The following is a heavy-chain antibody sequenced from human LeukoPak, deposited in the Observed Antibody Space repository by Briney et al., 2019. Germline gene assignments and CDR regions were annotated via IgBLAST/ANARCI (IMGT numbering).Heavy chain of an antibody. V-gene: IGHV3-48*03. Sequence: GGSLRLSCAASGFTFSSYEMNWVRQAPGKGLEWVSYISSSGSMIYYADSVKGRFTISRDNAKNSLYLQMSSLRAEDTAVYYCARQGPDSSSVYNWFDPWGQGTLVTVSS. CDR3: ARQGPDSSSVYNWFDP. CDR2: ISSSGSMI. D-gene: IGHD6-6*01. J-gene: IGHJ5*01. CDR1: GFTFSSYE.